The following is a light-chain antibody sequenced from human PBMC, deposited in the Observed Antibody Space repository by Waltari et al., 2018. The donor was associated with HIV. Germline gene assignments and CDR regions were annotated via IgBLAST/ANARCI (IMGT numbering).Light chain of an antibody. CDR1: SSDVGGYNY. V-gene: IGLV2-11*01. Sequence: QSALTQPRSVSGSPGQSVTISCTGTSSDVGGYNYVSWNQQLPGKAPKLMIYDLTERPSGGPDRFSGSKSGNTASLTISGLQAEDEADYYCCSFAGSYTWLFGGGTKLTVL. CDR2: DLT. CDR3: CSFAGSYTWL. J-gene: IGLJ2*01.